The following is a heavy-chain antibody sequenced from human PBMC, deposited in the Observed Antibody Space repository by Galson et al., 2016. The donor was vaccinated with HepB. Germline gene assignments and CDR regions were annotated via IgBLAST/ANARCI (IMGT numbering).Heavy chain of an antibody. CDR3: ARDYSGSELDH. J-gene: IGHJ4*02. CDR2: SSTYNGNT. V-gene: IGHV1-18*01. D-gene: IGHD1-26*01. Sequence: SVKVSCKASGYTFPSYGISWVRQAPGQGLEWMGWSSTYNGNTNYAQKFQGRVTMTTDTSTSTAYMELRSLRSDDSAVYFCARDYSGSELDHWGQGTLVTVSS. CDR1: GYTFPSYG.